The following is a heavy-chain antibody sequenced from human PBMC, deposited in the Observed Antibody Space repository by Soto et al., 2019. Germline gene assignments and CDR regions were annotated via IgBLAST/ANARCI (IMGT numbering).Heavy chain of an antibody. J-gene: IGHJ6*02. D-gene: IGHD2-2*01. V-gene: IGHV1-2*02. CDR3: ARIDCSSTSCHLFDYYYYYGMDV. Sequence: ASVKVSGKASGYTFTGYYMHWVRQAPGQGLEWMGWINPNSGGTNYAQKFQGRVTMTRDTSISTAYMELSRLRSDDTAVYYCARIDCSSTSCHLFDYYYYYGMDVWGQGTTVTVSS. CDR1: GYTFTGYY. CDR2: INPNSGGT.